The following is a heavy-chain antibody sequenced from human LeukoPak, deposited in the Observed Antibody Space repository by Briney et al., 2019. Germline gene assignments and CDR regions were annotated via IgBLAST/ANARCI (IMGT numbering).Heavy chain of an antibody. CDR1: RFTFSTYT. CDR3: ARAPADDDSSGYYSYFDY. J-gene: IGHJ4*02. D-gene: IGHD3-22*01. V-gene: IGHV3-30-3*01. CDR2: VSFDGNNK. Sequence: GGSLRLSCSASRFTFSTYTMNWVRQAPGKGLEWVAVVSFDGNNKYYADSVKGRFTISRDNSKNTLYLRMNSLRAEDTAVYYCARAPADDDSSGYYSYFDYWGQGTLVTVSS.